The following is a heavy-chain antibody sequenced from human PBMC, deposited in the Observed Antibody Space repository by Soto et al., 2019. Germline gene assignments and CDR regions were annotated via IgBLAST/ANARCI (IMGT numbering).Heavy chain of an antibody. V-gene: IGHV4-39*01. J-gene: IGHJ4*02. CDR1: GYSISSSSYY. CDR2: IYYSGST. D-gene: IGHD5-18*01. CDR3: ARPRETAPTVFDY. Sequence: SETLSHTCTFSGYSISSSSYYLGWIRQSPGKGLEWIGSIYYSGSTYYNPSLKSRVTISVDTSKNQFSLKLSSVTAADTAVYYCARPRETAPTVFDYWGQGTLVTVSS.